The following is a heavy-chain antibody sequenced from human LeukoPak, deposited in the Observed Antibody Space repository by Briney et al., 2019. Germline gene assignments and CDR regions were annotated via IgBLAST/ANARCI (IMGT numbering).Heavy chain of an antibody. CDR1: GFTFSSYG. V-gene: IGHV3-30*18. CDR3: AKDRGYCSGGSCYFLDY. CDR2: ISYDGSNK. D-gene: IGHD2-15*01. Sequence: GRSLRLSCAASGFTFSSYGMHWVRQAPGKGLEWVAVISYDGSNKYYADSVKGRFTISRDNSKNTLYLQMNSLRAEDTAVYHCAKDRGYCSGGSCYFLDYWGQGTLVTVSS. J-gene: IGHJ4*02.